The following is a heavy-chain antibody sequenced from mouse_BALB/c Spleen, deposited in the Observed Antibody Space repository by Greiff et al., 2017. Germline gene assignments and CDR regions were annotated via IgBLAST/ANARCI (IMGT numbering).Heavy chain of an antibody. D-gene: IGHD1-1*01. CDR3: AREGLRNAMDY. CDR1: GYTFTNYW. CDR2: IYPGGGYT. V-gene: IGHV1-63*02. Sequence: QVQLQQSGAELVRPGTSVKISCKASGYTFTNYWLGWVKQRPGHGLEWIGDIYPGGGYTNYNEKFKGKATLTADTSSSTAYMQLSSLTSEDSAVYFCAREGLRNAMDYWGQGTSVTVSS. J-gene: IGHJ4*01.